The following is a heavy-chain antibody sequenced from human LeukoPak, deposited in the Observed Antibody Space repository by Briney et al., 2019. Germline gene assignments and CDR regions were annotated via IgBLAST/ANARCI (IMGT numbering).Heavy chain of an antibody. J-gene: IGHJ5*02. CDR3: AKAHCGSTSCYLGWFDP. D-gene: IGHD2-2*01. Sequence: GGSLRLSCAASGFTFSSYAMSWVRQAPGKGLEWVSAISGSGGSTYYADSVKGRFTIYRDNSKNTLYLQMNSLRAEDTVVYYSAKAHCGSTSCYLGWFDPWGQGTLVTVSS. CDR1: GFTFSSYA. CDR2: ISGSGGST. V-gene: IGHV3-23*01.